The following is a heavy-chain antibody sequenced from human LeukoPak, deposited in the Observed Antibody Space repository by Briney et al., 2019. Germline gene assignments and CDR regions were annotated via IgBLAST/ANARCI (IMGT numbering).Heavy chain of an antibody. CDR3: ARSSAGAFDG. CDR2: IYPGDSAT. Sequence: GASLKISCKGSGSRFTSYWIGWVRQMPGKGLEWMGIIYPGDSATRYSPSLQGQVTISADKSISTSYLQWSSLKASDTAMYFCARSSAGAFDGWGQATMVTASS. CDR1: GSRFTSYW. V-gene: IGHV5-51*01. D-gene: IGHD1-1*01. J-gene: IGHJ3*01.